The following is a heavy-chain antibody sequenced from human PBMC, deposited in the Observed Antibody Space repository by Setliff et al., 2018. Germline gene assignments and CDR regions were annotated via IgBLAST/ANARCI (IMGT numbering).Heavy chain of an antibody. D-gene: IGHD2-8*01. J-gene: IGHJ4*02. CDR1: GYTFSESI. CDR3: LRLVRYCSRTTCQRTLGDEV. CDR2: IGVYTGRT. Sequence: ASVNVSCKASGYTFSESIVSWVRQAPGQGLEWMGWIGVYTGRTSSAQKFQDRLTMMTEKSTNMAYMELRGLTSNDTAVYYCLRLVRYCSRTTCQRTLGDEVWGQGTLVTVSS. V-gene: IGHV1-18*01.